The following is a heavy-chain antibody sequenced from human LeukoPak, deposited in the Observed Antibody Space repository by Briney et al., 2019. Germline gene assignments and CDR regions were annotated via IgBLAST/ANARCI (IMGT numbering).Heavy chain of an antibody. J-gene: IGHJ4*02. CDR1: GYTFTGYY. D-gene: IGHD2-2*01. V-gene: IGHV1-2*02. CDR3: ARVSILVPAHDY. CDR2: INPNSGGT. Sequence: GASVKVSCKASGYTFTGYYVHWVRQAPGQGLEWMGWINPNSGGTNYAQKFQGRVTMTRDTSISTAYMELSRLRSDDTAVYYCARVSILVPAHDYWGQGTLVTVSS.